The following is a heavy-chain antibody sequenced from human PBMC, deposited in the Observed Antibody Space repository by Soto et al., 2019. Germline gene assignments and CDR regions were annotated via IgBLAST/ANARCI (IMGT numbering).Heavy chain of an antibody. CDR2: ISGSGGST. J-gene: IGHJ4*02. V-gene: IGHV3-23*01. Sequence: EVQLLESGGGLVQPGGSLRLSCAASGFTFSSYAMSWVRQAPGKGLEWVSAISGSGGSTYYADSVKGRFTISRDNSKNTLYLQMNSLRAEDTPVYYCAKDIGSGSRPTDYWGQGTLVTVSS. CDR3: AKDIGSGSRPTDY. CDR1: GFTFSSYA. D-gene: IGHD3-10*01.